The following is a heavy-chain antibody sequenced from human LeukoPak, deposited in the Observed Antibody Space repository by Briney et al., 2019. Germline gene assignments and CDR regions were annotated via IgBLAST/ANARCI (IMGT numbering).Heavy chain of an antibody. CDR1: GYTFTHNF. V-gene: IGHV1-46*01. CDR2: INPSGDNT. CDR3: ARDNSMGDSAWWFDP. J-gene: IGHJ5*02. Sequence: ASVKVSCKASGYTFTHNFMHWVRQAPGQGLEWMGIINPSGDNTWYAQKFQGRVTMTRDMATSTDYMEVNSLRSEDTAVYYCARDNSMGDSAWWFDPWGQGTLVTVSS. D-gene: IGHD5-12*01.